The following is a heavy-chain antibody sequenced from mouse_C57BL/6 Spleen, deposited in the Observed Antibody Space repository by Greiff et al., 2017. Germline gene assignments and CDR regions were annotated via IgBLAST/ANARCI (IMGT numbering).Heavy chain of an antibody. CDR1: GYAFSSSW. CDR3: ARGDYYGSSYGYFDV. CDR2: IYPGDGDT. Sequence: VQLQESGPELVKPGASVKISCKASGYAFSSSWMNWVKQRPGKGLEWIGRIYPGDGDTNYNGTFKGKATLTADKSSSTAYMQRSSLTSEDSAVYFGARGDYYGSSYGYFDVWGTGTTVTVSS. J-gene: IGHJ1*03. V-gene: IGHV1-82*01. D-gene: IGHD1-1*01.